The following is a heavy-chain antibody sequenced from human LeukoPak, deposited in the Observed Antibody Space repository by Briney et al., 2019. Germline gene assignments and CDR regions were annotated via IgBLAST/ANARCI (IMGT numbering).Heavy chain of an antibody. J-gene: IGHJ6*02. CDR1: GFAFADYA. Sequence: GGSLRLSCAASGFAFADYAMHWVRQIPGKGLECVAHIHADGGRTFYPDSVKGRFTVSRDNGKNSLFLQMDSLTSDDTALYYCSTWAFYHGLDVWGQGATVIVSS. CDR3: STWAFYHGLDV. D-gene: IGHD2/OR15-2a*01. CDR2: IHADGGRT. V-gene: IGHV3-43*02.